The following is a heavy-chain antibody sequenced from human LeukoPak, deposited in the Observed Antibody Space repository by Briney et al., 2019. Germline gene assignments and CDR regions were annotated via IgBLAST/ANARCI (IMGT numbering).Heavy chain of an antibody. CDR1: GFTFSSYS. D-gene: IGHD5-12*01. V-gene: IGHV3-21*01. CDR3: ARSQYSGYDSDYYYGMDV. J-gene: IGHJ6*04. CDR2: ISSSSSYI. Sequence: GGSLRLSCAASGFTFSSYSMNWVRQAPGKGLEWVSSISSSSSYIYYADSVKGRFTISRDNAKKSLYLQMNSLRAEDTAVYYCARSQYSGYDSDYYYGMDVWGKGTTVTVSS.